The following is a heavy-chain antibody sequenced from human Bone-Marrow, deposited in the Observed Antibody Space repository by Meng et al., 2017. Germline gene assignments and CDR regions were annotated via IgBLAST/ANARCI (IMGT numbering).Heavy chain of an antibody. J-gene: IGHJ4*02. V-gene: IGHV3-15*01. CDR3: ATGAAAADH. CDR2: IKRNSDGGTI. D-gene: IGHD6-13*01. CDR1: GLSLTDAV. Sequence: EGQLVRSGGGLVKPGGSLRLSCVASGLSLTDAVMSWVRQAPGKGLEWVGRIKRNSDGGTIDYAAPVKGRFTISRDDSKNTLYLQMDSLITEDTAVYFCATGAAAADHWGQGTLVTASS.